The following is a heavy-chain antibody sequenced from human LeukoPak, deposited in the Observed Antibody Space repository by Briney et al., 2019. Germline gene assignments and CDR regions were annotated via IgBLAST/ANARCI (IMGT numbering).Heavy chain of an antibody. CDR2: IYYGGTT. CDR3: ARRRYCSSTNCYSGFDY. CDR1: GGSISSSSYS. Sequence: SETLSLTCTVSGGSISSSSYSWGWIRQPPGKGLEWIGNIYYGGTTYYNPSLMSRVTISVDTSKNQFSLELSSVTAADTAVYHCARRRYCSSTNCYSGFDYWGQGTLVTVSS. V-gene: IGHV4-39*01. D-gene: IGHD2-2*02. J-gene: IGHJ4*02.